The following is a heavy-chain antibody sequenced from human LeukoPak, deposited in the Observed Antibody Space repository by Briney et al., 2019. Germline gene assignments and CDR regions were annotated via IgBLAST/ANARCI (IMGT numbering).Heavy chain of an antibody. D-gene: IGHD3-10*01. CDR3: ARVGGSGSYLFWFDP. J-gene: IGHJ5*02. CDR1: GYTFTSYG. V-gene: IGHV1-18*01. CDR2: ISAYNGNT. Sequence: ASVKVSCKASGYTFTSYGISWVRQAPGQGLEWMGWISAYNGNTNYAQKLQGRVTMTTDTSTSTAYMELSSLRSEDTAVYYCARVGGSGSYLFWFDPWGQGTLVTVSS.